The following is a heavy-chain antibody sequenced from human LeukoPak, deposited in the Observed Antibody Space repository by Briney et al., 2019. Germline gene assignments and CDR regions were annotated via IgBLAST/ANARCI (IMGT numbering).Heavy chain of an antibody. Sequence: SVKVSCKASGGTFSSYAISWVRQAPGQGLEWMGRIIPIFGIANYAQKFQGRVTITADKSTSTAYMELSSLRSEDTAVYYCAGMEQQLVRDNWFDPWGQGTLVTVSS. CDR1: GGTFSSYA. D-gene: IGHD6-13*01. CDR3: AGMEQQLVRDNWFDP. V-gene: IGHV1-69*04. CDR2: IIPIFGIA. J-gene: IGHJ5*02.